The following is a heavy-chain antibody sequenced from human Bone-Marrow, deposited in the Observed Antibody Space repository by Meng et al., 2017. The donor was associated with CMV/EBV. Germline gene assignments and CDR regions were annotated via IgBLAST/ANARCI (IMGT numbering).Heavy chain of an antibody. CDR3: ARQAEKTAMLYGEGMDV. CDR2: IYPGDSDT. V-gene: IGHV5-51*01. Sequence: GESLKISCKGSGYSFTSYWIGWVRQMPGKGLEWMGIIYPGDSDTRYSPSFQGQVTISADKSISTAYLQWSSLKASDTAMYYCARQAEKTAMLYGEGMDVWGQGTTVTVSS. CDR1: GYSFTSYW. D-gene: IGHD2-8*01. J-gene: IGHJ6*02.